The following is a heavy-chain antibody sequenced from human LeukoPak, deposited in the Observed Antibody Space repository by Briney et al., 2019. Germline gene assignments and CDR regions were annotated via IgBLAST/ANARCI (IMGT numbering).Heavy chain of an antibody. CDR1: GYTFTSYD. CDR2: MNPNSGNT. Sequence: GASVKVSCKTSGYTFTSYDINWVRQATGQGLEWMGWMNPNSGNTGHSQKFQGRGTMTRNTSISTAYMELSSLRSEDTAVYYCARGYPLGYCSGGRCPFFDYWGQGTLVTFSS. J-gene: IGHJ4*02. D-gene: IGHD2-15*01. V-gene: IGHV1-8*01. CDR3: ARGYPLGYCSGGRCPFFDY.